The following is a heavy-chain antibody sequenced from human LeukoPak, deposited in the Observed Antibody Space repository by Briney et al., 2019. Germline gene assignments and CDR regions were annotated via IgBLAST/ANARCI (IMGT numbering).Heavy chain of an antibody. J-gene: IGHJ4*02. CDR3: ARGRSGYWVSLFEY. CDR1: GDSVSSNSAA. D-gene: IGHD6-25*01. Sequence: SQTLSLTCAISGDSVSSNSAAWNWIRQSPSRGLEWLGRTYYRSRWYDDHAVSVKSRMTINPDTSKNQFSLHLNSVTPEDTAVYYCARGRSGYWVSLFEYWGQGILVTVSS. CDR2: TYYRSRWYD. V-gene: IGHV6-1*01.